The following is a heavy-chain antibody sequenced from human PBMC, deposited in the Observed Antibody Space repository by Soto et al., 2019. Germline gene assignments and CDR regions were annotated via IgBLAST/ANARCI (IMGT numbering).Heavy chain of an antibody. CDR1: GFTFSSYS. V-gene: IGHV3-21*01. D-gene: IGHD1-26*01. CDR3: ARDRVVRGATPFQH. CDR2: ISSSSSYI. J-gene: IGHJ1*01. Sequence: EVQLVESGGGLVKPGGSLRLSCAASGFTFSSYSMNWVRQAPGKGLEWVSSISSSSSYIYYADSVKGRFTISRDNAKNSLYLQMNSLRAEDTAVYYCARDRVVRGATPFQHWGQGTLVTVSS.